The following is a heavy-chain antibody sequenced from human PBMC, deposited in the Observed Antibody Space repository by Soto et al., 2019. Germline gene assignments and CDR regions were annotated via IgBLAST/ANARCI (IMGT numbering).Heavy chain of an antibody. V-gene: IGHV5-51*01. CDR3: ARGPYCSGGSCYWADY. J-gene: IGHJ4*02. CDR2: IYPGDSDT. Sequence: GESLKISCKGSGYSFTSYWIGWVRQMPGKGLEWTGIIYPGDSDTRYSPSFQGQVTISADKSISTAYLQWSSLKASDTAMYYCARGPYCSGGSCYWADYWGQGTLVTVSS. D-gene: IGHD2-15*01. CDR1: GYSFTSYW.